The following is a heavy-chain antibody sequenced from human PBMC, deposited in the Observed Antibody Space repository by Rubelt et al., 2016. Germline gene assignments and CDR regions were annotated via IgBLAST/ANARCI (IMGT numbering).Heavy chain of an antibody. Sequence: QVQLVQSGAEVKKPGSSVKVSCKASGGTSRTYSISWVRQAPGQGVEWMGRTITSLGVANYAQKFQGRVTITEDKSTSTAYMELSSLTSEDTAVYYCASRYCSTTSCYHFDYWGQGTLVTVSS. D-gene: IGHD2-2*01. CDR3: ASRYCSTTSCYHFDY. CDR2: TITSLGVA. CDR1: GGTSRTYS. V-gene: IGHV1-69*04. J-gene: IGHJ4*02.